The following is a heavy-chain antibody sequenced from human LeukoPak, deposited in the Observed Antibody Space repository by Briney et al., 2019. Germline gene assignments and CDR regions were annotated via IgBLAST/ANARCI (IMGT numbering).Heavy chain of an antibody. CDR1: GGSISSYY. Sequence: PSETLSLTCTVSGGSISSYYWSWIRQPPGKGLEWIGYIYYSGSTNYNPSLKSRVTISVDTSKNQFSLKLSSVTAADTAVYYCASWADILGTFDIWGQGTVVTVSS. J-gene: IGHJ3*02. V-gene: IGHV4-59*01. CDR2: IYYSGST. CDR3: ASWADILGTFDI. D-gene: IGHD3-9*01.